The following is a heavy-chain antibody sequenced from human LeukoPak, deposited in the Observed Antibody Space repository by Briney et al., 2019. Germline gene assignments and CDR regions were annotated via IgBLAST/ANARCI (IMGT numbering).Heavy chain of an antibody. V-gene: IGHV1-2*06. D-gene: IGHD2-15*01. Sequence: GASVKVSCKASGYTFTGYYMHWVRQAPGQGLEWMGRIHPNSGGTNYAQKFQGRVTMTRDTSISTAYMELSSLRSDDTALHYCAKVPYCTGGSCLYYFDYWGQGTLVTVSS. CDR1: GYTFTGYY. CDR2: IHPNSGGT. J-gene: IGHJ4*02. CDR3: AKVPYCTGGSCLYYFDY.